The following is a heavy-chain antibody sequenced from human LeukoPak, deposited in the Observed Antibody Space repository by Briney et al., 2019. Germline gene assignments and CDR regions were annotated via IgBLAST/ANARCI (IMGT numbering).Heavy chain of an antibody. V-gene: IGHV3-48*03. Sequence: PGGSLRLSCAASGYTFRSYEMNWVRQAPGKGLEWVSYISNSGSTIYYADSVKGRFTISRDNAKNSLYLQMNSLRVEDTSVYYCVRGEGQWLPYWYFDLWGRGTMVTVSS. J-gene: IGHJ2*01. CDR3: VRGEGQWLPYWYFDL. D-gene: IGHD6-19*01. CDR1: GYTFRSYE. CDR2: ISNSGSTI.